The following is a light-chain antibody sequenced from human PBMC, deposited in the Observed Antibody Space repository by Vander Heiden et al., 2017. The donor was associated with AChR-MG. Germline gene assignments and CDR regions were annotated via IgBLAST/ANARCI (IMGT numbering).Light chain of an antibody. CDR2: TAS. Sequence: IQLTQSPSSLSASVGESVTITCRASQGISSYLAWYQQKPGRAPRLLIYTASTWQSGVPSRFTGSGSGTDFALTISSLQPEDFATYYCQQRNSYPITFGQGTRLDIK. V-gene: IGKV1-9*01. CDR1: QGISSY. J-gene: IGKJ5*01. CDR3: QQRNSYPIT.